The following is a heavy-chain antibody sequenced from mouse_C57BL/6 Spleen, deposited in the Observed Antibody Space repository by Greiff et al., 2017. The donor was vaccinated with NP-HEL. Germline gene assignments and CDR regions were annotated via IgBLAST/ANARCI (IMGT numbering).Heavy chain of an antibody. J-gene: IGHJ4*01. CDR1: GYSFTGYY. V-gene: IGHV1-42*01. CDR3: ARGAVTTVVADAMDY. D-gene: IGHD1-1*01. Sequence: EVQLQQSGPELVKPGASVKISCKASGYSFTGYYMNWVKQSPEKSLEWIGEINPSTGGTTYNQKFKAKATLTVDKSSSTAYMQLKSLTSEDSAVYYCARGAVTTVVADAMDYWGQGTSVTVSS. CDR2: INPSTGGT.